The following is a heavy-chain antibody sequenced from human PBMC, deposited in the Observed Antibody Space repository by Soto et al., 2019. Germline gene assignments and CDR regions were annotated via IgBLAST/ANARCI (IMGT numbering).Heavy chain of an antibody. Sequence: GGSLRLSCAASGFTFSSYSMNWVRQAPGRGLEWVSSISSSSSYIYYVDSVKGRFTISRDNAKNSLYLQMNSLRAEDTAVYYCARKAVAAGFDPWGQGTLVTVSS. V-gene: IGHV3-21*01. CDR2: ISSSSSYI. CDR1: GFTFSSYS. J-gene: IGHJ5*02. D-gene: IGHD6-19*01. CDR3: ARKAVAAGFDP.